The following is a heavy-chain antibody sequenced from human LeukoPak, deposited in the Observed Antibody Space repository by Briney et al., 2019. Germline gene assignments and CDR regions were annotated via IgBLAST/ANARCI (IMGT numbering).Heavy chain of an antibody. Sequence: SQTLSLTCTVSGGSISSGDYYWSWIRQPPGKGLEWIGYIYYNGSTYYNPSLKSRVTISVDTSKNQFSLKLSSVTAADTAVYYCARDSHRITIFGVVIGVFDIWGQGTMVTVSS. V-gene: IGHV4-30-4*08. D-gene: IGHD3-3*01. CDR2: IYYNGST. J-gene: IGHJ3*02. CDR1: GGSISSGDYY. CDR3: ARDSHRITIFGVVIGVFDI.